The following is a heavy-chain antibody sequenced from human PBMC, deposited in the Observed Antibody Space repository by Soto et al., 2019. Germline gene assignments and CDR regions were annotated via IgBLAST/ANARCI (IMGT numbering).Heavy chain of an antibody. V-gene: IGHV3-23*01. J-gene: IGHJ4*02. CDR2: ISGSGGST. D-gene: IGHD2-2*01. CDR1: GFTFSSYA. Sequence: EVQLLESGGGLVQPGGSLRLSCAASGFTFSSYAMSWVRQAPGKGLEWVSAISGSGGSTYYADSVKGRFTISRDNSKDTLYLQINSLRAEDTAVYYCAKMGDIVVVPAAFDYWGQGTLVTVAA. CDR3: AKMGDIVVVPAAFDY.